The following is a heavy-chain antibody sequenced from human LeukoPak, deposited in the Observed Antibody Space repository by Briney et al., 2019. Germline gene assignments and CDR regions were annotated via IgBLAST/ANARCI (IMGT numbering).Heavy chain of an antibody. Sequence: PGGSLRLSCAASGFTFSSYWMSWVRQAPGKGLEWVANIKQDGSEKYYVDSVKGRFTVSRDNAKNSLYLQMNSLRAEDTAVYYCARESYSGYARHSYFDYWGQGTLVTVSS. D-gene: IGHD5-12*01. V-gene: IGHV3-7*01. J-gene: IGHJ4*02. CDR2: IKQDGSEK. CDR1: GFTFSSYW. CDR3: ARESYSGYARHSYFDY.